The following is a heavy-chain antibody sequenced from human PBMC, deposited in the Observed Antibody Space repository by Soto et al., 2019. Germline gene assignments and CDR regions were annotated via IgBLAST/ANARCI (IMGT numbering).Heavy chain of an antibody. J-gene: IGHJ6*02. CDR1: GYTFTSYG. CDR2: ISAYNGNT. D-gene: IGHD3-3*01. V-gene: IGHV1-18*01. CDR3: ARERGLEWLLNYGMDV. Sequence: QVQLVQSGAEVKKPGASVKVSCKASGYTFTSYGISWVRQAPGQGLEWMGWISAYNGNTNYAQKLQGRVTMTTDTSTSTAYMELRSPRSDDTAVYYCARERGLEWLLNYGMDVWGQGTTVTVSS.